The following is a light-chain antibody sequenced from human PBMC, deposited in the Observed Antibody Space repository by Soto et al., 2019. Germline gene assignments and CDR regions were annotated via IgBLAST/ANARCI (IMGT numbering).Light chain of an antibody. Sequence: EIVLTQSPGTLSLSPGERATLSCRASQSVSSSYLAWYQQKPGQAPRLLIYGASSRATGIPDRFSGSGSGTDFTLTMSRLETEDFALYYCQQYGSSTWTFGQGTKVEIK. CDR1: QSVSSSY. V-gene: IGKV3-20*01. J-gene: IGKJ1*01. CDR3: QQYGSSTWT. CDR2: GAS.